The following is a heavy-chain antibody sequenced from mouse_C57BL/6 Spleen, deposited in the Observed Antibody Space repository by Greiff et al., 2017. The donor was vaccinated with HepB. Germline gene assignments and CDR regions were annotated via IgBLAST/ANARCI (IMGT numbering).Heavy chain of an antibody. J-gene: IGHJ1*03. CDR3: ARRDYDRGYFDV. CDR1: GFTFSDYG. CDR2: ISSGSSTI. V-gene: IGHV5-17*01. D-gene: IGHD2-4*01. Sequence: EVKLVESGGGLVKPGGSLKLSCAASGFTFSDYGMHWVRQAPEKGLEWVAYISSGSSTIYYADTVKGRFTISRDNAKNTLFLQMTSLRSEDTAMYYCARRDYDRGYFDVWGTGTTVTVSS.